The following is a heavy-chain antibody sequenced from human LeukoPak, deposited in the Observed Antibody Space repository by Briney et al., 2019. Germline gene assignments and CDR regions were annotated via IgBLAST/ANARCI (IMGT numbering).Heavy chain of an antibody. Sequence: QTGGSLRLSCAASGFTFSSYGMSWVRQAPGKGLEWVSSVTGSGDTTYYADSVKGRFTISRDNSKNTLYLQMNSLRADDTAVYYCAREAVMPVAPVKIGTSDRPLYEYYGLDVWGQGTTVTVS. CDR3: AREAVMPVAPVKIGTSDRPLYEYYGLDV. V-gene: IGHV3-23*01. J-gene: IGHJ6*02. CDR2: VTGSGDTT. CDR1: GFTFSSYG. D-gene: IGHD1/OR15-1a*01.